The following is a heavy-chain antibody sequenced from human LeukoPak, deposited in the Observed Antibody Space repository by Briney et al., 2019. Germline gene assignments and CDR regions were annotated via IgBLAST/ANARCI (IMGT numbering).Heavy chain of an antibody. V-gene: IGHV3-33*01. D-gene: IGHD3-22*01. CDR3: ARDFTYYDLSLGAFDI. CDR2: IWYDGSNK. J-gene: IGHJ3*02. Sequence: GGSLRLSCAASGFTFSSYGMHWVRQAPGKGLEWVAVIWYDGSNKYYADSVKGRFTISRDNSKSTLYLQMNSLRAEDTAVYYCARDFTYYDLSLGAFDIWGQGTMVTVSS. CDR1: GFTFSSYG.